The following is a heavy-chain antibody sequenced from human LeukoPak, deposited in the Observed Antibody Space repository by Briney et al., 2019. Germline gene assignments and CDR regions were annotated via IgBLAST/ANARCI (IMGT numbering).Heavy chain of an antibody. CDR3: VREAAATLFDY. CDR1: GFTFSSYW. Sequence: GGSLRLSCAASGFTFSSYWMSWVRQAPGKGLEWVANMKQDGSEKYYVDSVKGRFTISRDNAKNSLYLQMNSLRAEDTAVYYCVREAAATLFDYWGQGTLVTVSS. CDR2: MKQDGSEK. V-gene: IGHV3-7*01. D-gene: IGHD1-26*01. J-gene: IGHJ4*02.